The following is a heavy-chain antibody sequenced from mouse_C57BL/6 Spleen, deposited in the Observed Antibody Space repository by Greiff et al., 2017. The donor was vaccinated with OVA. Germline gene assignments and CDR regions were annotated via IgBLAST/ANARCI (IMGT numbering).Heavy chain of an antibody. J-gene: IGHJ2*01. V-gene: IGHV3-8*01. D-gene: IGHD1-1*01. CDR3: ARRPYYGSSYDYFDY. CDR1: GYSITSDY. CDR2: ISYSGST. Sequence: EVMLVESGPGLAKPSQTLSLTCSVTGYSITSDYWNWIRKFPGTKLEYMGYISYSGSTYYNPSLKSRISITRDTSKNQYYLQLNSVTTEDTATYYGARRPYYGSSYDYFDYGGQGTTLTVSS.